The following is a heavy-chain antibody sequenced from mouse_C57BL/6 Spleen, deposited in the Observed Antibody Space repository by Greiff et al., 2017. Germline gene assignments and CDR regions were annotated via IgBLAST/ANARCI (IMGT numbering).Heavy chain of an antibody. CDR2: INYDGSST. CDR3: ARDYGYDGGYAMDY. V-gene: IGHV5-16*01. D-gene: IGHD2-2*01. J-gene: IGHJ4*01. CDR1: GFTFSDYY. Sequence: EVKLMESEGGLVQPGSSMKLSCTASGFTFSDYYMAWVRQVPEKGLEWVANINYDGSSTYYLDSLKSRFIISRDNAKNILYLQMSSLKSEDTATYYCARDYGYDGGYAMDYWGQGTSVTVSS.